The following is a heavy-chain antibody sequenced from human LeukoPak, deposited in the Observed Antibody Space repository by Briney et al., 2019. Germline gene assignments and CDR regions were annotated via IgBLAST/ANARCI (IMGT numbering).Heavy chain of an antibody. D-gene: IGHD3-22*01. J-gene: IGHJ4*02. CDR1: GXSISSSSYY. CDR3: ARRADSSGYYSLDY. V-gene: IGHV4-39*01. CDR2: IYYSGST. Sequence: PSETLSLTCTVSGXSISSSSYYWGWIRQPPGRGLEWIGSIYYSGSTYYNPSLKSRVTISVDTSKNQFSLKLSSVTAADTAVYYCARRADSSGYYSLDYWGQGTLVTVSS.